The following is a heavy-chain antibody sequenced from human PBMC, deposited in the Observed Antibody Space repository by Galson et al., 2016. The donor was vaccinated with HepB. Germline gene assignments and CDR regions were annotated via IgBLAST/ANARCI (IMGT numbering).Heavy chain of an antibody. CDR1: GFTFSDYY. J-gene: IGHJ4*02. D-gene: IGHD2-21*02. CDR3: ARDRGSYWCGACSDYYFDY. CDR2: ISVTSTYT. V-gene: IGHV3-11*06. Sequence: SLRLSCAASGFTFSDYYMSWIRQAPGKGLEWVSYISVTSTYTNYADSVKGRFTVSRDNAKNSLYLQMNNLRAEDTAIYYCARDRGSYWCGACSDYYFDYWGQGTLVTVSS.